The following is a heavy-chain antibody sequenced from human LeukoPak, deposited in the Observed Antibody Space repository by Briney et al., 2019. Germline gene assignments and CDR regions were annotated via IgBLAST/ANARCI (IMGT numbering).Heavy chain of an antibody. Sequence: SETLSLTCAVYGGSFSGYYWSWIRQSPGKGLEWIGEINHSGSTNYNPSLKSRVTISVDTSKNQFSLKLSSVTAADTAVYYCARGNGEMATIPQNFDYWGQGTLVTVSS. J-gene: IGHJ4*02. CDR3: ARGNGEMATIPQNFDY. V-gene: IGHV4-34*01. CDR1: GGSFSGYY. CDR2: INHSGST. D-gene: IGHD5-12*01.